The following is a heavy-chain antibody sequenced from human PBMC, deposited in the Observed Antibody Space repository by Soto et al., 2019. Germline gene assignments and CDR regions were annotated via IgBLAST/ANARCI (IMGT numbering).Heavy chain of an antibody. J-gene: IGHJ6*02. V-gene: IGHV3-23*01. CDR1: GFSFSRYA. CDR2: ISGSGSPT. Sequence: HPGGSLRLSCAASGFSFSRYAMTWVRQAPGRGLQWVSAISGSGSPTYYADSVKGRFTISRDNSKNTLYLQMNSLRADDTAVYYCARDMSGGTYNYYYGMDGWGQGTTVTVSS. CDR3: ARDMSGGTYNYYYGMDG. D-gene: IGHD1-26*01.